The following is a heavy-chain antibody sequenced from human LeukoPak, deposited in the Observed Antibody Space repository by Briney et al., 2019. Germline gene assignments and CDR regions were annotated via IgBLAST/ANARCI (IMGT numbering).Heavy chain of an antibody. J-gene: IGHJ4*02. CDR1: GFTFSSYS. V-gene: IGHV3-21*01. CDR2: ISSSSSYI. CDR3: ARKTESGYYDILTGYPDY. D-gene: IGHD3-9*01. Sequence: PGGSLRLSCAASGFTFSSYSMNWVRQAPGKGLEWVSSISSSSSYIYYADSVKGRFTISRDNAKNSLYLQMNSLRAEDTAVYYCARKTESGYYDILTGYPDYWGQGTLVTVSS.